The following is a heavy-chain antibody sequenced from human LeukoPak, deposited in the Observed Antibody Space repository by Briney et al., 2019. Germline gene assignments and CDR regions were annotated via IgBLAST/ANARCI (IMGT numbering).Heavy chain of an antibody. V-gene: IGHV4-61*01. CDR1: GGSISSGSYY. Sequence: SETLSLTCTVSGGSISSGSYYWSWIRQPPGKGLEWIGYIYYSGSTNYNPSLKSRVTISVDTSKNQFSLKLSSVTAADTAVYYCARTAIAAAGFDYWGQGTLVTVSS. J-gene: IGHJ4*02. D-gene: IGHD6-13*01. CDR2: IYYSGST. CDR3: ARTAIAAAGFDY.